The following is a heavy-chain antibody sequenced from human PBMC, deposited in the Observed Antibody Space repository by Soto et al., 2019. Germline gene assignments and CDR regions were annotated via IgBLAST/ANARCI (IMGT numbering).Heavy chain of an antibody. V-gene: IGHV4-4*07. D-gene: IGHD1-26*01. CDR2: IYATGDT. J-gene: IGHJ5*02. Sequence: QVVLQESGPGVVKPSDTLSLTCNVSGASLSRYYWSWIRQPPGKGLEWIGRIYATGDTDYNPSLKSRISMSVAMSKKQFSLTLRSVTAADTAIYYCVRDGTKNLRDRFEPWGRGILVTVSS. CDR3: VRDGTKNLRDRFEP. CDR1: GASLSRYY.